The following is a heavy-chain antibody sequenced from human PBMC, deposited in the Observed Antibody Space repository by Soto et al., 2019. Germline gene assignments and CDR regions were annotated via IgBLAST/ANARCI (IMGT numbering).Heavy chain of an antibody. CDR1: GFILSRYG. CDR3: AKDLGSGKPYYYYAMDV. CDR2: ISYDGSKK. V-gene: IGHV3-30*18. D-gene: IGHD3-10*01. Sequence: QGQLVESGGGVVQPGTSLRLSCGASGFILSRYGMHGVRQAPGKGLEGGAVISYDGSKKYYAESVKGRFIISRDKSENTLYLQMNSLRAEDTAVYYCAKDLGSGKPYYYYAMDVWGQGTTVTVSS. J-gene: IGHJ6*02.